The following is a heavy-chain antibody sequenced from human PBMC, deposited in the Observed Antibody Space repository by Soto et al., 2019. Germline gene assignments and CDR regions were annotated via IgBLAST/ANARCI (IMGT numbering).Heavy chain of an antibody. J-gene: IGHJ4*02. D-gene: IGHD1-26*01. CDR2: IYHSGST. Sequence: PSETLSLTCDVSGGSISSGGYSWSWIRQPPGKGLEWIGYIYHSGSTYYDPSLKSRVTISVDRSKNQFSLKLRSVTAADTAVYYWARGAPGSGWPTMLDCWGQGTLVTVSS. CDR1: GGSISSGGYS. CDR3: ARGAPGSGWPTMLDC. V-gene: IGHV4-30-2*01.